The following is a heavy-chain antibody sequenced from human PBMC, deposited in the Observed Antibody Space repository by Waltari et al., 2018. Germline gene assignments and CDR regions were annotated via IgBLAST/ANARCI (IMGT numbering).Heavy chain of an antibody. CDR1: GGSISSHY. V-gene: IGHV4-59*11. CDR2: IYYSGST. J-gene: IGHJ6*02. Sequence: QVQLQESGPGLVKPSETLSLTCTVSGGSISSHYWSWIRPPPGKGLEWIGYIYYSGSTNYNPSLKSRVTISVDTSKNQFSLKLSSVTAADTAVYYCARGRSGTDYYYYGMDVWGQGTTVTVSS. D-gene: IGHD1-1*01. CDR3: ARGRSGTDYYYYGMDV.